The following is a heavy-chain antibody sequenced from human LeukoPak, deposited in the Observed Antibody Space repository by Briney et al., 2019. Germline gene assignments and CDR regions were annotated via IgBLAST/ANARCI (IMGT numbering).Heavy chain of an antibody. J-gene: IGHJ5*02. V-gene: IGHV4-31*03. D-gene: IGHD5-24*01. CDR3: ARDAAEGYSPGGWFDP. CDR1: GASISSGGYY. CDR2: VFHSGST. Sequence: SSETLSLTCTVSGASISSGGYYWSWIRQRPGKGLQWIGYVFHSGSTYYNPSLKSRITISVDTSKNQFSLKLSSVTAADTAVYYCARDAAEGYSPGGWFDPWGPGTLVTVSS.